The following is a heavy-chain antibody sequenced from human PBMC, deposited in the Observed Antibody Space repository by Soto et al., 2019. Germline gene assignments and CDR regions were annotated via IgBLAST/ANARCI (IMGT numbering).Heavy chain of an antibody. D-gene: IGHD3-22*01. CDR2: IDPSDSQT. Sequence: PGESLKISCKGSGYSFAGYWITWVRQKPGKGLEWMGRIDPSDSQTYYSPSFRGNFTISATKSITTVFLQWSSLMASDTAMYYCARQIYDSDTGPNFQYYFDSWGQGTPVTVSS. CDR1: GYSFAGYW. CDR3: ARQIYDSDTGPNFQYYFDS. V-gene: IGHV5-10-1*01. J-gene: IGHJ4*02.